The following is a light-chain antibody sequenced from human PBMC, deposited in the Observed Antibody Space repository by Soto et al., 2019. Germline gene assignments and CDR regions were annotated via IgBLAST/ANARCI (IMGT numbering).Light chain of an antibody. V-gene: IGKV1-16*02. CDR1: QDISNF. J-gene: IGKJ1*01. Sequence: DIQMTQSPASLSASVGDRVTITCRASQDISNFLAWLQQKPGQAPKSLIYAASGLQSGVPSKFSGSGSGTDFTLTISSLQPEDFATYYCQHYHSYPPTFGQGTKVEIK. CDR3: QHYHSYPPT. CDR2: AAS.